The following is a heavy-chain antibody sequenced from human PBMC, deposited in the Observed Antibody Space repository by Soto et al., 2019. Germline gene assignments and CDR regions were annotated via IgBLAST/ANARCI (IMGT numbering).Heavy chain of an antibody. Sequence: GGSLRLSCAASGFTFSSYSMNWVRQAPGKGLEWVSSISSSSSYIYYADSVKGRFTISRDNAKNSLYLQMNSLRAEDTAVYYCARVMADYDSSGYYYYYYGMDVWGQGTTVTVSS. CDR3: ARVMADYDSSGYYYYYYGMDV. CDR2: ISSSSSYI. V-gene: IGHV3-21*01. J-gene: IGHJ6*02. D-gene: IGHD3-22*01. CDR1: GFTFSSYS.